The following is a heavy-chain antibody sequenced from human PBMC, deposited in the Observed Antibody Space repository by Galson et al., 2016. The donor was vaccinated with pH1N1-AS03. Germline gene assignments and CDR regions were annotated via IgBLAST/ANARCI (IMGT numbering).Heavy chain of an antibody. CDR1: GASISSGFYY. D-gene: IGHD6-19*01. J-gene: IGHJ4*02. Sequence: TLSLTCTVSGASISSGFYYWNWIRQPAGKGLEWIGDIYTSGNTNYNPSLKSRVSISADTSKNQFSLNLNSVTAADTAVYFCARLTVTGRGFYFDYWGQGTLVTVSS. V-gene: IGHV4-61*09. CDR2: IYTSGNT. CDR3: ARLTVTGRGFYFDY.